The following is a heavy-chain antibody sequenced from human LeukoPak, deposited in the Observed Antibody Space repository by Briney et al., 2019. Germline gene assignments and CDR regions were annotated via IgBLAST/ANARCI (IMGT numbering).Heavy chain of an antibody. D-gene: IGHD5-24*01. CDR2: MNPNSGGT. CDR3: ARHNGYNAFDY. CDR1: GYTFTSYD. V-gene: IGHV1-2*02. Sequence: ASVKVSCKASGYTFTSYDINWVRQATGQGLEWMGWMNPNSGGTNYAQKFQGRVTMTRDTSISTAYMELSRLRSDDTAVYYCARHNGYNAFDYWGQGTLVTVSS. J-gene: IGHJ4*02.